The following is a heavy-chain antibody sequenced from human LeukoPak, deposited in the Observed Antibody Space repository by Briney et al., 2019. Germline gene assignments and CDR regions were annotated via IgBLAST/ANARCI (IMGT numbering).Heavy chain of an antibody. CDR2: ISAYNGNT. CDR1: GYTFTSYG. V-gene: IGHV1-18*01. D-gene: IGHD6-13*01. CDR3: ARDGYSSSWYVSPDY. Sequence: GASVKVSCKASGYTFTSYGISWVRQAPGQGLEWMGWISAYNGNTNYAQKLQGRVTMTTDTSTSTAYMELRSLRSDDTAVYYCARDGYSSSWYVSPDYWGQGTLATVSS. J-gene: IGHJ4*02.